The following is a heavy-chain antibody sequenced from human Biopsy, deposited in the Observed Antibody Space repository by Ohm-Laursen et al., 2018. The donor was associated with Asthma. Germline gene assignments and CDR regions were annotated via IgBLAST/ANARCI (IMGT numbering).Heavy chain of an antibody. J-gene: IGHJ4*02. Sequence: SLRLSCTASGFNFTTYAIAWIRQAPGRGLEWISAISGSGRSAYYADSVKGQFTISRDNAKNTVYLQMNSLRAEDSAVYYCAKEDYYDGSQVLDYWGLGTLVTVSS. CDR3: AKEDYYDGSQVLDY. CDR1: GFNFTTYA. CDR2: ISGSGRSA. V-gene: IGHV3-23*01. D-gene: IGHD3-22*01.